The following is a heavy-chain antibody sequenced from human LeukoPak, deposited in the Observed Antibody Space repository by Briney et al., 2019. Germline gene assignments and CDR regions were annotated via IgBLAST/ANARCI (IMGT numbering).Heavy chain of an antibody. CDR3: ARNAVPDRPFSGMDV. D-gene: IGHD2-2*01. CDR1: GGTSSSYA. Sequence: SVKVSCKASGGTSSSYAISWVRQAPGQGLEWMGGIIPIFGTANYAQKFQGRVTITADESTSTAYMELSSLRSEDTAVYYCARNAVPDRPFSGMDVWGKGTTVTVSS. J-gene: IGHJ6*04. V-gene: IGHV1-69*13. CDR2: IIPIFGTA.